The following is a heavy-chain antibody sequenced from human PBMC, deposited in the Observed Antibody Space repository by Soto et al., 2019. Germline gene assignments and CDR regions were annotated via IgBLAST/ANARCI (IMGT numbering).Heavy chain of an antibody. V-gene: IGHV3-30*19. CDR1: GFSLSDYA. J-gene: IGHJ4*02. D-gene: IGHD5-12*01. CDR3: ARETYGMATIMDY. CDR2: ISYDGSNK. Sequence: GGSLRLSCVASGFSLSDYAVNWVRQAPGKGLEWVAVISYDGSNKYYADSVKGRFTISRDNSKNTLYLQMNSLRAEDTAVYYCARETYGMATIMDYWGQGTLVTVSS.